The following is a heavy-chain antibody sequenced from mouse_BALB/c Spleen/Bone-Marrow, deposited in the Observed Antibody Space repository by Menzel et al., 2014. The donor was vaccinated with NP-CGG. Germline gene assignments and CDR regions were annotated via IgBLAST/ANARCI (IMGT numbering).Heavy chain of an antibody. Sequence: EVKLMESGGGLVQPGGSLRLSRATSGFTFTDYYMSWVRQPPGKALEWLGFIRNKANGYTTEYSASVKGRFTISRDNSQSILYLQMNTLRAEDSATYYCAREIINDYHWYFDVWGAGTTVTVSS. CDR2: IRNKANGYTT. V-gene: IGHV7-3*02. CDR3: AREIINDYHWYFDV. J-gene: IGHJ1*01. D-gene: IGHD2-4*01. CDR1: GFTFTDYY.